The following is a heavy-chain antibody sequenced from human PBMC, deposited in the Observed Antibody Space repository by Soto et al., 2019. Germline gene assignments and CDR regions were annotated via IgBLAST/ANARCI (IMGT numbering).Heavy chain of an antibody. Sequence: SETLSLTCAVYGGSFSGYYWSWIRQPPGKGLEWIGEINHSGSTNYNPSLKSRVTISVDTSKNQFSLKLSSVTAADTAVYYCAPLSWIFNWFDPWGQGTLVTVSS. J-gene: IGHJ5*02. D-gene: IGHD2-2*03. CDR2: INHSGST. V-gene: IGHV4-34*01. CDR3: APLSWIFNWFDP. CDR1: GGSFSGYY.